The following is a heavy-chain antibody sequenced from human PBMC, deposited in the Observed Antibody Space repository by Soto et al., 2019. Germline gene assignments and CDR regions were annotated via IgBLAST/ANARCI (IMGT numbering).Heavy chain of an antibody. J-gene: IGHJ3*02. D-gene: IGHD3-9*01. CDR3: ARGPGTGYYDAFDI. CDR2: IDRSGNSK. CDR1: GFTFSDHS. V-gene: IGHV3-11*01. Sequence: GGSLRLSCAASGFTFSDHSMSWIRQAPGKGLEWVSYIDRSGNSKVYADSVKGRFPISRDNAKSSLFLQMSSLRAEDTAVYYCARGPGTGYYDAFDIWGQGTVVTVSS.